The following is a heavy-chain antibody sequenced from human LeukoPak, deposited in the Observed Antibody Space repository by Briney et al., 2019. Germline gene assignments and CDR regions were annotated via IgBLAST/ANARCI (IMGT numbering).Heavy chain of an antibody. J-gene: IGHJ4*02. CDR2: IYSGGST. Sequence: GGSLRLSCAASGFTLSSNYMSWVRQAPGKGLEWVSVIYSGGSTYYADSVKGRFTISRDNSKNTLYLQMNSLRAEDTAVYYCARERGYYDSSGYESVDYWGQGTLVTVSS. CDR1: GFTLSSNY. CDR3: ARERGYYDSSGYESVDY. V-gene: IGHV3-66*02. D-gene: IGHD3-22*01.